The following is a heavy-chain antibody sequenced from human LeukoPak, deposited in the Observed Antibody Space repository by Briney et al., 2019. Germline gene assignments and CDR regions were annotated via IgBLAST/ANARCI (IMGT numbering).Heavy chain of an antibody. J-gene: IGHJ4*02. CDR2: IKQDGSEK. V-gene: IGHV3-7*01. Sequence: PGGSLRLSCAASGFTFSSYWMSWVRQAPGKGLEWVANIKQDGSEKYYVDSVKGRFTISRDNAKNSLYLQMNSLRAEDTAVYYCARENTGTTRGGLDYWGQRTLVTVSS. CDR3: ARENTGTTRGGLDY. D-gene: IGHD1-1*01. CDR1: GFTFSSYW.